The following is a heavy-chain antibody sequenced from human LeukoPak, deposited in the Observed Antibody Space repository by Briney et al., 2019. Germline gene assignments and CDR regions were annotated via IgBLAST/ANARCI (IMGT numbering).Heavy chain of an antibody. CDR1: GFTVSSNY. D-gene: IGHD6-19*01. Sequence: PGGSLRLSCAASGFTVSSNYMSWVRQAPGKGLEWVSVIYSGGSTYYADSVKGRFTISRDNSKNTLYLQMNSLRAEDTAVCYCAREGSGWLYDYWGQGTLVTVSS. V-gene: IGHV3-53*01. CDR2: IYSGGST. J-gene: IGHJ4*02. CDR3: AREGSGWLYDY.